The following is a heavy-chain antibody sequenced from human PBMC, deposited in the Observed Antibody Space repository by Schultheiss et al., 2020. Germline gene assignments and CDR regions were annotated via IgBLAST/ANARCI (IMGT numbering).Heavy chain of an antibody. D-gene: IGHD4-11*01. J-gene: IGHJ5*02. CDR3: TRDYDYSNYLPRRFDP. CDR2: TRSKAYGGTT. CDR1: GFTFGDYA. V-gene: IGHV3-49*04. Sequence: GESLKISCKASGFTFGDYAMSWVRQAPGKGLEWVGFTRSKAYGGTTEYAASVKGRFTISRDDSKSIAYLQMNSLKTEDTAVYYCTRDYDYSNYLPRRFDPWGQGTLVTVSS.